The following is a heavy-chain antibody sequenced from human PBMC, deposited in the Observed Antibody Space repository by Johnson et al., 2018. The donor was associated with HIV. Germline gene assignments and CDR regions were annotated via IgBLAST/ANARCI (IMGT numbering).Heavy chain of an antibody. CDR2: ISSSGTTI. D-gene: IGHD1-1*01. CDR1: GFTFSDYY. V-gene: IGHV3-11*04. Sequence: QVQLVESGGGLVQPGGSLRLSCAASGFTFSDYYMSWIRQAPGKGLEWVSYISSSGTTIYYADSVKGRFTISRDNAKNSLYLQMNSLRAEYTAVYYCARDRMRTVIGAFDIWGQGTMVTVSS. J-gene: IGHJ3*02. CDR3: ARDRMRTVIGAFDI.